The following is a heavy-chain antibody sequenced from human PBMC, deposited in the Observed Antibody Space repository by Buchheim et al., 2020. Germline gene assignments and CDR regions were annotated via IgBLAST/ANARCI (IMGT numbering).Heavy chain of an antibody. CDR1: GYTFTSYY. Sequence: QVQLVQSGAEVKKPGASVKVSCKASGYTFTSYYMHWVRQAPGQGLEWMGIINPSGGSTIYAQKFQGRVTMTRDTSTSTVYMELSSLRSEDTAVYYCARASGHYDYVWGSYFYWGQGTL. CDR3: ARASGHYDYVWGSYFY. V-gene: IGHV1-46*03. D-gene: IGHD3-16*01. J-gene: IGHJ4*02. CDR2: INPSGGST.